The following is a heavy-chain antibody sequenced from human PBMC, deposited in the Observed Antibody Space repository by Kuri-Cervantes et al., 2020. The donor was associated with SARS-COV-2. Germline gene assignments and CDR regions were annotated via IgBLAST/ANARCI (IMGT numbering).Heavy chain of an antibody. Sequence: GGSLRLSCKGSGYSFTTYWIGWVRQMPGKGLEWTGIIYPGDSDTRYSPSFQGQVTISADKSISTAYLQWSSLKASDTAMYYCARRDFGSGSYYLDYWGQGTLVTVSS. CDR2: IYPGDSDT. V-gene: IGHV5-51*01. D-gene: IGHD3-10*01. J-gene: IGHJ4*02. CDR3: ARRDFGSGSYYLDY. CDR1: GYSFTTYW.